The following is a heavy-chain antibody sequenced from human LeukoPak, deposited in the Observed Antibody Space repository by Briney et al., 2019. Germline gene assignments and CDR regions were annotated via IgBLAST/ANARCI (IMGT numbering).Heavy chain of an antibody. Sequence: GGSLRLSCAASGFTFSSYAMNWVRQAPGKGLEWVSAISGSGGSTYYADSVKGRFTISRDNAKNSLYLQMNSLRAEDTAVYYCARDYGDYAGYYYGMDVWGQGTTVTVSS. J-gene: IGHJ6*02. D-gene: IGHD4-17*01. CDR1: GFTFSSYA. CDR3: ARDYGDYAGYYYGMDV. CDR2: ISGSGGST. V-gene: IGHV3-23*01.